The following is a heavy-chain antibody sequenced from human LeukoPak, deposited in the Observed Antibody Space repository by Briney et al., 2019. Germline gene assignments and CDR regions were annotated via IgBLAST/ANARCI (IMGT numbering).Heavy chain of an antibody. Sequence: GASVKVSCKTSGYTFTSFYMHWVRQAPGQGFEWMGIINPRGGSASSAQKFQGRVTLTRDTSTSTVYMDLSSLRSEDTAVYYCARDLDSSGYSNWFDPWGQGTLVTVSS. D-gene: IGHD3-22*01. J-gene: IGHJ5*02. CDR3: ARDLDSSGYSNWFDP. V-gene: IGHV1-46*01. CDR1: GYTFTSFY. CDR2: INPRGGSA.